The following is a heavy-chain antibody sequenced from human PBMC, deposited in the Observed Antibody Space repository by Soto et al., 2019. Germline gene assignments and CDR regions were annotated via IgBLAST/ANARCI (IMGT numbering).Heavy chain of an antibody. CDR2: IYYSGST. CDR1: GGSISSYY. CDR3: ARDRRGPRYCSGGSCYSSFYYGMDV. Sequence: SETLSLTCTVSGGSISSYYWSWIRQPPGKGLEWIGYIYYSGSTNYNPSLKSRVTISVDTSKNQFSLKLSFVTAADTAVYYCARDRRGPRYCSGGSCYSSFYYGMDVWGQGTTVTVSS. J-gene: IGHJ6*02. D-gene: IGHD2-15*01. V-gene: IGHV4-59*01.